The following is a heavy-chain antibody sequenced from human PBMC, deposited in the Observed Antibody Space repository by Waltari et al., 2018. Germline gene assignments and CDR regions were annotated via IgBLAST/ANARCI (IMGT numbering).Heavy chain of an antibody. V-gene: IGHV4-30-4*01. CDR2: IYHSGTT. CDR3: AREIPSWSSVTAPDADF. D-gene: IGHD2-21*02. Sequence: QVQLQASGPGLVKPSQTLSLTCTVSGASISSGEFFWSWIHQPPGQGLEWLGCIYHSGTTFYKSSLKSRLALSIETSKNQFSLRLASVTAADTAVYYCAREIPSWSSVTAPDADFWGQGTLVTVSS. CDR1: GASISSGEFF. J-gene: IGHJ4*02.